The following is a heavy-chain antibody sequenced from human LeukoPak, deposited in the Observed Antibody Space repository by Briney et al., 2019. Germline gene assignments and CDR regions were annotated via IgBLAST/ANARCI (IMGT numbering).Heavy chain of an antibody. Sequence: PGGSLRLSCAASGFPFSTYAMSWVRQAPGKGLEWVSVISGSGGSTYYADSVKGRFTISKDNSKNTLFLQMNSLRPEDTAVYYCAKDARRTFGLSSGLYRGSYYFDYWGQGTLVTVSS. CDR3: AKDARRTFGLSSGLYRGSYYFDY. V-gene: IGHV3-23*01. CDR2: ISGSGGST. J-gene: IGHJ4*02. D-gene: IGHD6-19*01. CDR1: GFPFSTYA.